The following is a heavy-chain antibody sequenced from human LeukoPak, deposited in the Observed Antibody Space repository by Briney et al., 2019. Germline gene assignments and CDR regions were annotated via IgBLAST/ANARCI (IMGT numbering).Heavy chain of an antibody. D-gene: IGHD1-26*01. CDR2: ISGSGGST. Sequence: GGSLRLSCEASGFTFSSYAMSWVRQAPGKGLEWVSAISGSGGSTYYADSVKGRFTISRDNSKNTLYLQMNSLRAEDTAVYYCARDPRSGSSPFDYWGQGTLVTVSS. CDR3: ARDPRSGSSPFDY. CDR1: GFTFSSYA. J-gene: IGHJ4*02. V-gene: IGHV3-23*01.